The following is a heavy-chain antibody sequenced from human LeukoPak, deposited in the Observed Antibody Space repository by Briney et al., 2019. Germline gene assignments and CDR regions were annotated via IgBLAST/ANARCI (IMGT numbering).Heavy chain of an antibody. D-gene: IGHD3-10*02. CDR1: GFTFGDYA. Sequence: GGSLRLSCTVSGFTFGDYAMTWVRQAPGKGLEWVGFIRSKAYGGTTEYAASVKGRFTISRDDSKSIAYLQMNSLKTEDTAVYYCTRLFGESTPYYYYYYMDVWGKGTTVTVSS. J-gene: IGHJ6*03. V-gene: IGHV3-49*04. CDR2: IRSKAYGGTT. CDR3: TRLFGESTPYYYYYYMDV.